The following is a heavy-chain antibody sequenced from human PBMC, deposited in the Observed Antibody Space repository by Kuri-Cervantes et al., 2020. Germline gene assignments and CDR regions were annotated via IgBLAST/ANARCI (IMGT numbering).Heavy chain of an antibody. D-gene: IGHD6-6*01. Sequence: KVSCKGSGYSFTSYWIGWVRQMPGKGLEWMGIVYPGDSDTRYSPSFQGQVTISADKSISTAYLQWSSLKASDTAMYYCARRHSSSYYFDYWGQGTLVTVSS. CDR3: ARRHSSSYYFDY. V-gene: IGHV5-51*01. CDR2: VYPGDSDT. CDR1: GYSFTSYW. J-gene: IGHJ4*02.